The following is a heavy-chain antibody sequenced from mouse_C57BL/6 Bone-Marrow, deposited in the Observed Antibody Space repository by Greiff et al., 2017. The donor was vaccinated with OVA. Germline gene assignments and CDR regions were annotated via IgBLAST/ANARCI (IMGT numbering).Heavy chain of an antibody. CDR1: GYSFTDYN. V-gene: IGHV1-39*01. CDR3: AHGSAIAD. D-gene: IGHD1-1*01. J-gene: IGHJ3*01. Sequence: VQLQQSGPELVKPGASVKISCKASGYSFTDYNMNWVKQSNGKSLEWIGVINPNYGTTSYNQKFKGKATLTVDQSSNTAYLQLSNLTSDDTAIYYSAHGSAIADWGQGTLVTVSA. CDR2: INPNYGTT.